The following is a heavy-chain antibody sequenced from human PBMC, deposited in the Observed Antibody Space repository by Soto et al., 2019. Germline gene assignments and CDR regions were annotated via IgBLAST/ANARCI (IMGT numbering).Heavy chain of an antibody. J-gene: IGHJ5*02. CDR3: ARSNLRVVTTNWFDP. D-gene: IGHD3-3*01. CDR2: INAGNGNT. CDR1: GYTFTSYA. V-gene: IGHV1-3*01. Sequence: ASVKVSCKASGYTFTSYAMHWVRQAPGQRLEWMGWINAGNGNTRYSQKFQGRVTITRDTSASTAYMELSSLRSEDTAVYYCARSNLRVVTTNWFDPWGQGTLVTVSS.